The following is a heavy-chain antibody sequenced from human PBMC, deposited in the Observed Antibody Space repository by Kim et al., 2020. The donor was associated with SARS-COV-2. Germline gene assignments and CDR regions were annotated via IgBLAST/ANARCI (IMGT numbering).Heavy chain of an antibody. D-gene: IGHD6-19*01. V-gene: IGHV4-59*08. CDR2: MYYSGST. CDR3: AGLLGAAGWVDY. Sequence: SETLSLTCTVSGGSISSYYWAWIRQPPGKGLEWIGYMYYSGSTNYNPSLKSRVTISVDTSKNHFSLNLRSVTAADTAVYYCAGLLGAAGWVDYWGQGTLVTVSS. J-gene: IGHJ4*02. CDR1: GGSISSYY.